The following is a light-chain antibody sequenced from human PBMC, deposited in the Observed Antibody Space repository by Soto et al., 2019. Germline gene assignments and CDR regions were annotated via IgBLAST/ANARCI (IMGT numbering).Light chain of an antibody. CDR1: ANDVGGHNY. Sequence: QSALTQARSLSGSPGQSATISCTGTANDVGGHNYVSWYQQHPGEAPKLLIYDVTERPSGVPDRFSGSKSGNTASLTISGLQHEDEADYYCYSYAGTYTFVFGTGTRSPS. CDR3: YSYAGTYTFV. V-gene: IGLV2-11*01. J-gene: IGLJ1*01. CDR2: DVT.